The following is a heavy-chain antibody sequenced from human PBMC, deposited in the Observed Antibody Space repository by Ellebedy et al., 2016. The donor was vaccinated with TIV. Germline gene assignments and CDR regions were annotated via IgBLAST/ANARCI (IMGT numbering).Heavy chain of an antibody. CDR2: ISGSGAGDST. CDR1: GFTCSNYS. J-gene: IGHJ5*02. D-gene: IGHD5-18*01. CDR3: AKDGYSYGFNWFDP. Sequence: GESLKISXAASGFTCSNYSMTWVRQAPGKGLEWVSTISGSGAGDSTYYADSVKGRFTISRDNSKNTLHLQMNSLRAEDTAVYYCAKDGYSYGFNWFDPWGQGTLVTVSS. V-gene: IGHV3-23*01.